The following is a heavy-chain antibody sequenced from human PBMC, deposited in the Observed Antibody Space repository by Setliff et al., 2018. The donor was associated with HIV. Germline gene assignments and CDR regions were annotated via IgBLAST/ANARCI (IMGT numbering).Heavy chain of an antibody. V-gene: IGHV1-46*01. J-gene: IGHJ4*02. CDR1: GYTFTSYY. CDR3: ARDPQDTRGWYIYYFDY. D-gene: IGHD6-19*01. CDR2: INPSGGTT. Sequence: ASVKVSCKASGYTFTSYYMHWVRQAPGQGLEWLGIINPSGGTTNYAQKFQGRVTMDTDTSTNTAYMELKSLRSDDTAVYYCARDPQDTRGWYIYYFDYWGQGTLVTVSS.